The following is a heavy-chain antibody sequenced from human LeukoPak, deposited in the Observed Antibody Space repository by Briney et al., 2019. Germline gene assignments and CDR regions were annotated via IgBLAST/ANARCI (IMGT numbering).Heavy chain of an antibody. CDR3: ARGTSAAGAHVDY. Sequence: GGSLRLSCAASGFTFSSYSMNWVRQAPGKGLEWVSSISSSSSYIYYADSVKGRFTISRDNAKNSLYLQTNSLRAEDTAVYYCARGTSAAGAHVDYWGQGTLVTVSS. CDR2: ISSSSSYI. J-gene: IGHJ4*02. V-gene: IGHV3-21*01. D-gene: IGHD6-13*01. CDR1: GFTFSSYS.